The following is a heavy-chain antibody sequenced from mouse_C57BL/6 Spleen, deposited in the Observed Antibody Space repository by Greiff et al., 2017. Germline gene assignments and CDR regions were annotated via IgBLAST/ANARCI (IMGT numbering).Heavy chain of an antibody. D-gene: IGHD2-1*01. CDR2: IDPSDSET. Sequence: QVQLQQPGAELVRPGSSVKLSCKASGYTFTSYWMHWVKQRPIQGLEWIGNIDPSDSETHYNQKFKDKATLTVDKSSSTAYMQLSSLTSEDSAVYYCARESIYYGSHYYAMDYWGQGTSVTVAS. CDR1: GYTFTSYW. J-gene: IGHJ4*01. CDR3: ARESIYYGSHYYAMDY. V-gene: IGHV1-52*01.